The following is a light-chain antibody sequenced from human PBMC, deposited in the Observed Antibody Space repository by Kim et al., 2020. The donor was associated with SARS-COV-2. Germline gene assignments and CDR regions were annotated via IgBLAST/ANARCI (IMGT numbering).Light chain of an antibody. CDR2: KDN. V-gene: IGLV3-25*03. J-gene: IGLJ1*01. Sequence: VSPGQTARIPGSGDTVPGKQTYWYQQKSGQAPLLVIYKDNERPSGIPGRFSGSSSGTTVTLTISGVQAEDDADYYCQSADGSGTYVFGTGTKVTVL. CDR3: QSADGSGTYV. CDR1: TVPGKQ.